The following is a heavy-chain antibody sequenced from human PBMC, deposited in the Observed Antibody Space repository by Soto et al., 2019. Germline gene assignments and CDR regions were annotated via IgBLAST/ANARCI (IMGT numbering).Heavy chain of an antibody. CDR3: AREEGSYNMGTFPFYYMDV. CDR2: IIPILGTG. CDR1: GGTYTSET. V-gene: IGHV1-69*08. Sequence: QVQLVQSGPEVKKSGSSVKVSCKLSGGTYTSETISWVRQAHGQGLEWMVRIIPILGTGNYAQKFQGRITNTEDKSTNTGYMELSSLTSEDTAVYFYAREEGSYNMGTFPFYYMDVCGNVTTVTVSS. D-gene: IGHD3-10*01. J-gene: IGHJ6*03.